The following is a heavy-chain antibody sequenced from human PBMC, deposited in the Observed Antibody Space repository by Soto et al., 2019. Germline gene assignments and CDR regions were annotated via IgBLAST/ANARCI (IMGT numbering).Heavy chain of an antibody. J-gene: IGHJ3*02. CDR2: INSDGSSI. CDR3: ARIQYCYDSNGVDAFDI. Sequence: GGSLRLSCAASGFTFSSYRMHWVRQAPGKGLEWVSRINSDGSSISYADSVKGRFTISRDNAKNTLYLQMNSLRAEDTAVYYCARIQYCYDSNGVDAFDIWGQGTMVTVSS. CDR1: GFTFSSYR. D-gene: IGHD3-22*01. V-gene: IGHV3-74*01.